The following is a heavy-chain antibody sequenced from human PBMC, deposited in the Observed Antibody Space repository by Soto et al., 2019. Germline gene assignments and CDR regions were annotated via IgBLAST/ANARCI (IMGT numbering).Heavy chain of an antibody. Sequence: QVQLVESGGGVVQPGRSLRLSCAASGFTFSSYGMHWVRQAPGKGLEWVAVISYDGSNKYYADSVKGRFTISRDNSKNTLYLQMNSLRAEDTAVYYCAKDLTTVTTEGDYWGQGTLVTVSS. CDR1: GFTFSSYG. CDR2: ISYDGSNK. D-gene: IGHD4-17*01. V-gene: IGHV3-30*18. J-gene: IGHJ4*02. CDR3: AKDLTTVTTEGDY.